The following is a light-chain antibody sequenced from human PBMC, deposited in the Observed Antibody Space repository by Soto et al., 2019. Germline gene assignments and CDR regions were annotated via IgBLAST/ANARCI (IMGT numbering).Light chain of an antibody. V-gene: IGKV1-16*02. CDR3: QQYHSSPIT. CDR2: AAS. J-gene: IGKJ5*01. Sequence: DIQMTQSPYSLSASIGDRVTITCRASQGIGNYLAWFQQKPGKAPKSLIYAASNLQSGVPSKFSGSGSGTDFTLTISSLQPEDFATYYCQQYHSSPITFGQGTRLEIK. CDR1: QGIGNY.